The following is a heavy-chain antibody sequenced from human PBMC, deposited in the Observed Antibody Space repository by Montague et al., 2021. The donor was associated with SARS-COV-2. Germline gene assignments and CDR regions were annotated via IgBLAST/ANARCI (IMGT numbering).Heavy chain of an antibody. CDR3: ARGRRILLWFGELLSGGDYYGMDV. D-gene: IGHD3-10*01. J-gene: IGHJ6*02. Sequence: SETLSLTCAVYGGSFSDYYWSWIRQPPGKGLEWIGEINHSGSTNYNPSLKSRVTISVDTSKHQFSLKLGSVTAADTAVYYCARGRRILLWFGELLSGGDYYGMDVWGQGTTVTVSS. CDR1: GGSFSDYY. CDR2: INHSGST. V-gene: IGHV4-34*01.